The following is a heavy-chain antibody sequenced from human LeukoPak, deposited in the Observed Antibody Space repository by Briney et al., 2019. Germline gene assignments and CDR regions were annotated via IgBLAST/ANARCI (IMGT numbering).Heavy chain of an antibody. CDR2: ISGSGGTT. CDR3: ATAAGADFFDY. J-gene: IGHJ4*02. Sequence: GGSLRLSCAASGFSFRSYAMSWVRQAPGMGLEWVSAISGSGGTTDYADSVKGRFTVSRDNSKNTLYLQMNSLRAEDTAVYYCATAAGADFFDYWGQGTLVTVSS. CDR1: GFSFRSYA. D-gene: IGHD3-3*01. V-gene: IGHV3-23*01.